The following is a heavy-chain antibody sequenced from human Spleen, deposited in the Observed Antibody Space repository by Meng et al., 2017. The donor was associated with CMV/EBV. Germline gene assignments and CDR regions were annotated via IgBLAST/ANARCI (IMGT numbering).Heavy chain of an antibody. CDR3: ARVGYSSSRGMDV. Sequence: VSVKVSCKASGYTFTGYYMHWVRQAPGQGLEWMGWINPNSGGTNYAQKFQGRVTMTRDTSISTAYMELSRLRSDDTAVYYCARVGYSSSRGMDVWGQGTTVTVSS. CDR1: GYTFTGYY. J-gene: IGHJ6*02. D-gene: IGHD6-6*01. V-gene: IGHV1-2*02. CDR2: INPNSGGT.